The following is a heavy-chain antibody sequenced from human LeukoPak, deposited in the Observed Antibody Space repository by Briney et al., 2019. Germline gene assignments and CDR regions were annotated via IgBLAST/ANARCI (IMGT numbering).Heavy chain of an antibody. CDR3: ARIEAYTWAY. J-gene: IGHJ4*02. D-gene: IGHD3-16*01. V-gene: IGHV1-18*01. Sequence: ASVKVSCKASGYTFTNYDISWVRQAPGQGREWMGWISTYSGNIYYAQKFRGRVTVTTDTSTRTAHMELRSLISDDTAVYYCARIEAYTWAYWGQGTLVTVSS. CDR2: ISTYSGNI. CDR1: GYTFTNYD.